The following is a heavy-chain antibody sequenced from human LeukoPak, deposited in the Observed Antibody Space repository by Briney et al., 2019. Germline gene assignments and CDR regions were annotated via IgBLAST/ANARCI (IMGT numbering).Heavy chain of an antibody. CDR2: ISWDGGST. D-gene: IGHD2-15*01. J-gene: IGHJ4*02. CDR1: GFTFDDHT. Sequence: GGSLRLSCAASGFTFDDHTMHWVRQAPGKGLEWVSLISWDGGSTYYADSVKGRFTISRDNAKNSLYLQMNSLRAEDTAVYYCARIVCSNRCFDYWGQGTLVTVSS. V-gene: IGHV3-43*01. CDR3: ARIVCSNRCFDY.